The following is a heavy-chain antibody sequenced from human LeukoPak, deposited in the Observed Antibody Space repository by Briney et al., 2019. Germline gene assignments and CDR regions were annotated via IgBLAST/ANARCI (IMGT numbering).Heavy chain of an antibody. CDR2: FDPEDGET. V-gene: IGHV1-24*01. CDR3: ATGGAGYVPLDY. J-gene: IGHJ4*02. Sequence: ASVKVSCKVSGYTLTELSMHWVRQAPGKGLEWMGGFDPEDGETIYAQKFQGRVTMTEDTSTDTAYMELSSLRSEDTAVYYCATGGAGYVPLDYWGQGTLVTVSS. CDR1: GYTLTELS. D-gene: IGHD5-12*01.